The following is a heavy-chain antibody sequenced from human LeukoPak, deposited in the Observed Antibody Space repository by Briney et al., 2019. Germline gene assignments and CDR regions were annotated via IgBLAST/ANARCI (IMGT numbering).Heavy chain of an antibody. V-gene: IGHV1-18*04. CDR3: ARSLSPSYDYVWGSYRYPAFDI. D-gene: IGHD3-16*02. Sequence: GASVKVSCKASGYNFTSYGISWVRQAPGQGLEWMGWISAYNGNTNYAQKLQGRVTMTTDTSTSTAYMELRSLRSDDTAVYYCARSLSPSYDYVWGSYRYPAFDIWGQGTMVTVSS. CDR1: GYNFTSYG. J-gene: IGHJ3*02. CDR2: ISAYNGNT.